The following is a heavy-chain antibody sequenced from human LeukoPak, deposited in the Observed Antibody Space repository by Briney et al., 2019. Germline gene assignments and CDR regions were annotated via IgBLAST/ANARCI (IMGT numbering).Heavy chain of an antibody. D-gene: IGHD6-13*01. Sequence: PGGSLRLSCAASGFTFSSYAMSWVRQAPGKGLEWVSAISGSGGSTYYADSVKGRFTISRDNTKNTLYLQMNSLRAEDTAVYYCAKQYSRSWSEPNHDAFDIWGQGTMVTVSS. CDR1: GFTFSSYA. V-gene: IGHV3-23*01. CDR3: AKQYSRSWSEPNHDAFDI. J-gene: IGHJ3*02. CDR2: ISGSGGST.